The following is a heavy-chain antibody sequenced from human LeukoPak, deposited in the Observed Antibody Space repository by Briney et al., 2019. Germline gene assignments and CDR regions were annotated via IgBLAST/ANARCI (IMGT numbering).Heavy chain of an antibody. CDR1: GFTFSSYG. Sequence: GGSLRLSCAASGFTFSSYGMHWVRQAPGKGLEWVAFIRYDGSNKYYADSLKGRFTISRDNSKNTLYLQMNSLRAEDTAVYYCAKPYYYDRGNWFDPWGQGTLVTVSS. J-gene: IGHJ5*02. CDR2: IRYDGSNK. D-gene: IGHD3-22*01. CDR3: AKPYYYDRGNWFDP. V-gene: IGHV3-30*02.